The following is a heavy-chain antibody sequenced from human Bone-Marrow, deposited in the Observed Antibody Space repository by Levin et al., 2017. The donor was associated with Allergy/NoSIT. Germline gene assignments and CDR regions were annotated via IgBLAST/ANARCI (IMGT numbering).Heavy chain of an antibody. V-gene: IGHV3-9*01. D-gene: IGHD2-2*02. CDR3: AEGDCGSNNRYKFES. CDR2: ISWIGDKM. CDR1: GFEFDVYT. Sequence: GGSLRLSCEASGFEFDVYTMHWVRQRPGKGLEWVSGISWIGDKMDYAESVEGRFTISRDNTKNVVYLQMNIVKAEDTAFYYCAEGDCGSNNRYKFESWGQGTMVTVSS. J-gene: IGHJ4*02.